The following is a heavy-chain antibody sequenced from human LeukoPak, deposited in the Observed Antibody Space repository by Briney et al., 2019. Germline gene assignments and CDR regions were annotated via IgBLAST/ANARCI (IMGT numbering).Heavy chain of an antibody. CDR1: GYTFTSYD. D-gene: IGHD2-2*01. CDR3: ARGVRPCSSTSCYGVDY. CDR2: VNPNSGNT. J-gene: IGHJ4*02. Sequence: ASVKVSCKASGYTFTSYDINWVRQATGQGLEWMGWVNPNSGNTGYAQKFQGRVTITRNTSISTAYMELSSLRSEDTAVYYCARGVRPCSSTSCYGVDYWGQGTLVTVSS. V-gene: IGHV1-8*03.